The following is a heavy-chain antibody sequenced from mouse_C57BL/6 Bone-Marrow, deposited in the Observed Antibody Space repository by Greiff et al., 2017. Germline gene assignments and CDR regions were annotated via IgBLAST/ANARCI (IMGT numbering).Heavy chain of an antibody. D-gene: IGHD1-1*01. V-gene: IGHV5-4*03. J-gene: IGHJ2*01. Sequence: RLVEPGGGLVKPGGSRKLSCAASGFTFGSYAMSWVRQTPEKRLEWVATISDGGSYTSYPDNVKGRFTISRDNAKNNLYLQMSHLKSEDTAMYYCARDGPTGVDYWGQGTTLTVSS. CDR3: ARDGPTGVDY. CDR1: GFTFGSYA. CDR2: ISDGGSYT.